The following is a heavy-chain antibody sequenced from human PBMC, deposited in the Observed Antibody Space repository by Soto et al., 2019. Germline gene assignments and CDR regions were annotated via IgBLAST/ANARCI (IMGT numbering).Heavy chain of an antibody. J-gene: IGHJ4*02. CDR1: GFTFSSYA. CDR2: ISGSGGST. D-gene: IGHD6-13*01. V-gene: IGHV3-23*01. Sequence: GGSLRLSCAASGFTFSSYAMSWVRQAPGKGLEWVSAISGSGGSTYYADSVKGRFTISRDNSKNTLYLQMNSLRAEDTAVYYCAKPNSGYAWEDYSSSWYFDYWGQGTLVTVSS. CDR3: AKPNSGYAWEDYSSSWYFDY.